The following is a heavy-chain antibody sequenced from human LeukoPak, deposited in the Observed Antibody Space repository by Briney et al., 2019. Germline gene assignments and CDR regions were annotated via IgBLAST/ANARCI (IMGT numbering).Heavy chain of an antibody. CDR2: ISAYNGNT. D-gene: IGHD3-22*01. J-gene: IGHJ4*02. Sequence: ASVRVSCKASGYTSTSYGFSWVRQAPGQGLEWMGWISAYNGNTNYAQKLQGRVTMTTDTSTSTAYMELRSLRSDDTAVYYCARASGFGYYFDYWGQGTLVTVSS. V-gene: IGHV1-18*01. CDR1: GYTSTSYG. CDR3: ARASGFGYYFDY.